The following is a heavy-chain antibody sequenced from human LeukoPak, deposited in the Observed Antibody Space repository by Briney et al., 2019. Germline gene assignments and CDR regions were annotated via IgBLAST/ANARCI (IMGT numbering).Heavy chain of an antibody. Sequence: GGSMRLSCAAYGFTFSNYGMHWVRQTPGKGLEWVAFVQNDGSDKFFADTVKGRFTVSRDNSKNTLYLQMNSLRADDTAVYYCAKERQLEPFDCWGQGTLVTVSS. J-gene: IGHJ4*02. D-gene: IGHD1-1*01. CDR3: AKERQLEPFDC. V-gene: IGHV3-30*02. CDR1: GFTFSNYG. CDR2: VQNDGSDK.